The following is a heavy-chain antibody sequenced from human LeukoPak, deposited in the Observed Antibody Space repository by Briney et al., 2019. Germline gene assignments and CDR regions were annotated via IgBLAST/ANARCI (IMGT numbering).Heavy chain of an antibody. D-gene: IGHD3-10*01. J-gene: IGHJ4*02. CDR2: IKLDGSER. V-gene: IGHV3-7*01. CDR3: ARDWDRTFYYGSGVDY. CDR1: GFTFSSYW. Sequence: PGGSLRLSCAASGFTFSSYWMSWVRQDPGKRLEWVANIKLDGSERHYVDSVKGRFTISRDNGKNSLYLQMNSLRAEDTAVCYCARDWDRTFYYGSGVDYWGQGTLVTVSS.